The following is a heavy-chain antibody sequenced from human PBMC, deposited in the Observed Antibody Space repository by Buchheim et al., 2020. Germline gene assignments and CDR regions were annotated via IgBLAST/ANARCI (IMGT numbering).Heavy chain of an antibody. CDR1: GYTFTSYY. D-gene: IGHD3-9*01. J-gene: IGHJ5*02. CDR3: ARSRHLVTPDSCLDP. V-gene: IGHV1-46*01. CDR2: INPSGGST. Sequence: QVQLVQSGAEVKKPGASVKVSCKASGYTFTSYYVHWVRQAPGQGLEWMGIINPSGGSTDYAQKFQGRVTITRDTSTSTVYMDLSSLRSEDTAVYFCARSRHLVTPDSCLDPWGQGTL.